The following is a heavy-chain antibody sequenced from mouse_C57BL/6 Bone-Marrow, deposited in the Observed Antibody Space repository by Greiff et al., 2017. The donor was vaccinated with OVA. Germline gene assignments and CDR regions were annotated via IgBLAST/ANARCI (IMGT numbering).Heavy chain of an antibody. CDR2: INYDGSST. V-gene: IGHV5-16*01. J-gene: IGHJ1*03. CDR1: GFTFSDYY. Sequence: EVKVVESEGGLVQPGSSMKLSCTASGFTFSDYYMAWVRQVPEKGLEWVANINYDGSSTYYLDSLKSRFIISRDNAKNILYLQMSSLKSEDTATYYCARDGSTMVTYWYFDVWGTGTTVTVSS. D-gene: IGHD2-2*01. CDR3: ARDGSTMVTYWYFDV.